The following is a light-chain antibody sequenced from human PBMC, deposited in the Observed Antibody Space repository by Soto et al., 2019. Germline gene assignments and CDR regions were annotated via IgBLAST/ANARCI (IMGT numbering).Light chain of an antibody. CDR3: QQYNVYST. CDR1: QSISSW. Sequence: DIQMTQSPSTLSASIGDRVNITCRASQSISSWLAWYQQKPGKAPKVLIYKASNLESGVPSRFSGSGSETEFTLTISSLQPDDFARYYCQQYNVYSTFGGGTKVEIK. CDR2: KAS. V-gene: IGKV1-5*03. J-gene: IGKJ4*01.